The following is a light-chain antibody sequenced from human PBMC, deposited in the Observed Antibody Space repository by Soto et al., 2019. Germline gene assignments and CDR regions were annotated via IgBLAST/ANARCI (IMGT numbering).Light chain of an antibody. Sequence: DIQMTQSPSSLSTSVGERFTITCHASQDISNSLNWYQQKPGKAPNLLIYEASKLQTGVPSGFSGGGSGTHFTFTISNLQPEDIATYYCQQLNSYPITFGQGTRLEIK. CDR3: QQLNSYPIT. V-gene: IGKV1-33*01. J-gene: IGKJ5*01. CDR2: EAS. CDR1: QDISNS.